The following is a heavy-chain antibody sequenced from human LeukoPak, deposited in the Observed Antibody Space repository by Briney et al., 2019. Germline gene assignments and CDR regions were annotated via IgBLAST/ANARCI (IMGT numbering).Heavy chain of an antibody. Sequence: SETLSLTCTVSGGSISSYFWSWIRQPAGEGLEWIGRIYTGGSTDYNPSLKSRVTLSVDTSKNQFSLKLSSVTAADTAVYYCARGASGNYHYFDYWGQGTLVTVSS. CDR3: ARGASGNYHYFDY. CDR1: GGSISSYF. CDR2: IYTGGST. J-gene: IGHJ4*02. V-gene: IGHV4-4*07. D-gene: IGHD1-26*01.